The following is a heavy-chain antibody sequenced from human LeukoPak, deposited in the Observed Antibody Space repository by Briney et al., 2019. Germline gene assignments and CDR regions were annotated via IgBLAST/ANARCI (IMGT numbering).Heavy chain of an antibody. J-gene: IGHJ3*02. Sequence: GGSLRLSCAASGFTINNYAMNWVRQAPGNGLVWVSVISGHGGGTYYADSVKGRFTSSRDDSKNTLYLQMTRLRAEDTAIYFCARGTMSDAFDIWGQGTMVIVSS. V-gene: IGHV3-23*01. D-gene: IGHD3-22*01. CDR2: ISGHGGGT. CDR3: ARGTMSDAFDI. CDR1: GFTINNYA.